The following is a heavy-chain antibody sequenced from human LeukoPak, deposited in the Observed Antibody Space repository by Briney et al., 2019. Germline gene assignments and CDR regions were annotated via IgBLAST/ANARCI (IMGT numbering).Heavy chain of an antibody. D-gene: IGHD3-22*01. J-gene: IGHJ5*02. CDR2: ISYSGST. Sequence: PSETLSLTRTVSGGSIGSNYWNWIRQPPGKGLQWIGYISYSGSTNYNPSLESRVTISEDTSKNQFSLHLRSVTAADTAVYYCARQVVAGTNWFAPWGQGTLVTVSS. V-gene: IGHV4-59*01. CDR1: GGSIGSNY. CDR3: ARQVVAGTNWFAP.